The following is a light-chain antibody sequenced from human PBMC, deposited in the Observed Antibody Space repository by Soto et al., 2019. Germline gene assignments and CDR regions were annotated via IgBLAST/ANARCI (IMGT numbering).Light chain of an antibody. Sequence: QLVLTQPPSAAGTPGQRVIISCSGSTSNIGANHVNWYQQFPGTAPKLLIFATDRRPSGVPARFSGSKSGTSASLAISGLQSADEADYYCASWDESQSGFGLFGGGTKVTVL. CDR2: ATD. CDR1: TSNIGANH. CDR3: ASWDESQSGFGL. V-gene: IGLV1-44*01. J-gene: IGLJ3*02.